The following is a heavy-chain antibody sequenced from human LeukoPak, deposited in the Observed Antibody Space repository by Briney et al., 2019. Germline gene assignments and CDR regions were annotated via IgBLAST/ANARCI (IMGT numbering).Heavy chain of an antibody. V-gene: IGHV1-69*04. CDR2: IIPILGIA. J-gene: IGHJ4*02. CDR3: ARDSNHRPFDY. Sequence: GASVKVSYKASGGTFSSYTISWVRQAPGQGLEWMGRIIPILGIANYAQKFQGRVTITADKSTSTAYMELSSLRSEDTAVYYCARDSNHRPFDYWGQGTLVTVSS. D-gene: IGHD4-11*01. CDR1: GGTFSSYT.